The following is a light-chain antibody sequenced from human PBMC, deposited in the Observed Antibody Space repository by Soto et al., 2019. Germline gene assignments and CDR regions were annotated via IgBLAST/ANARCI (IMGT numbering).Light chain of an antibody. V-gene: IGKV3-15*01. Sequence: TLMTQYPATLSVSPGRRATLSCRASQSISDTLAWYQQKPGQAPRLLIHGASTRATGFPARFSGSGSGTDFTLTISSLQSEDFAIYYCQQYNNWPWTFGQGTKVDIK. CDR1: QSISDT. CDR2: GAS. J-gene: IGKJ1*01. CDR3: QQYNNWPWT.